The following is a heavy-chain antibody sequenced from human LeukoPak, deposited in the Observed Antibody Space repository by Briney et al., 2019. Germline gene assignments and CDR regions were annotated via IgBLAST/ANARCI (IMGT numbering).Heavy chain of an antibody. CDR1: GGSISSSSYY. Sequence: SETLSLTCTVSGGSISSSSYYWGWIRQPPGKGLEWIGSIYYSGSTYYNPSLKSRVTISVDTSKNQFSLKLSSVTAADTAVYYCARPGEAGGSWNYYYYMDVWGKGTTVTISS. CDR2: IYYSGST. V-gene: IGHV4-39*01. J-gene: IGHJ6*03. D-gene: IGHD2-15*01. CDR3: ARPGEAGGSWNYYYYMDV.